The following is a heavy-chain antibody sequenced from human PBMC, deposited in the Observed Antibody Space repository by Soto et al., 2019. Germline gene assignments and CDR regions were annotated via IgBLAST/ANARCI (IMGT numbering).Heavy chain of an antibody. CDR2: IYHTGNA. J-gene: IGHJ5*02. CDR3: ARDFFDSSDYTTNWFDP. V-gene: IGHV4-39*01. CDR1: GDSISNSRFY. D-gene: IGHD3-22*01. Sequence: PSETLSLTCSVSGDSISNSRFYWAWIRQPSGEGLEWIGSIYHTGNAYYNPSLKSRVTISVDTSKNQFSLKLTSVTAADAALYYCARDFFDSSDYTTNWFDPWGQGTLVTVSS.